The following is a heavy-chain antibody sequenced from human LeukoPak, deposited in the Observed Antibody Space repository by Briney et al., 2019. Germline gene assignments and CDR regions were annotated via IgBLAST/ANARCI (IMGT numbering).Heavy chain of an antibody. Sequence: ASVKVSCKASGYTFTGYYMHWVRQAPGQGLEWMGWINPNSGGTNYAQKFQGRVTMTRDTSISTAYMELSRLRSDDTAVYYCARTGITGTKQIDYWGQGTLVTVSS. D-gene: IGHD1-7*01. V-gene: IGHV1-2*02. CDR2: INPNSGGT. CDR1: GYTFTGYY. J-gene: IGHJ4*02. CDR3: ARTGITGTKQIDY.